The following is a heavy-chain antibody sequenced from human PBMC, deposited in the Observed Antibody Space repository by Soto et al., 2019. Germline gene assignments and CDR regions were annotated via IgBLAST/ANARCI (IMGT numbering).Heavy chain of an antibody. V-gene: IGHV4-61*01. CDR2: IYYSGST. CDR3: ARALLLRLGELSVRRTDYGMDV. D-gene: IGHD3-16*02. J-gene: IGHJ6*02. Sequence: SETLSLTCTVSGGSVSSGSYYWSWIRQPPGKGLEWIGYIYYSGSTNYNPSLKSRVTISVDTSKNRFSLKLSSVTAADTAVYYCARALLLRLGELSVRRTDYGMDVWGQGTTVTVSS. CDR1: GGSVSSGSYY.